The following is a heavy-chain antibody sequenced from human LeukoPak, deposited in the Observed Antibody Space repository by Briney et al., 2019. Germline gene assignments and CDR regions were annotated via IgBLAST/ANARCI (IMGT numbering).Heavy chain of an antibody. CDR2: IGSSSSYI. V-gene: IGHV3-21*04. J-gene: IGHJ3*02. CDR1: GLTFSSYS. Sequence: GGSLRLSCAASGLTFSSYSMNWVRQAPGKGLEWVSGIGSSSSYIYYADSVKGRFTISRDNAKNSLYLQMNSLRPEDTALYYCAKDTTDIRGADVFHIWGQGTMVTVSS. D-gene: IGHD3-10*01. CDR3: AKDTTDIRGADVFHI.